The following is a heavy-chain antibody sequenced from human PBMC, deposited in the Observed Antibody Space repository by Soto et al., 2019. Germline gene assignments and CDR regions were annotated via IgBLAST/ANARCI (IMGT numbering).Heavy chain of an antibody. CDR2: INGEGSST. Sequence: PGGSLRLSGAASGFTLSNFWMHWVRQPPGKGLVWVSRINGEGSSTKYADSVKGRFTISIDNAKNTVYLQMNSLTAEDTAVYYCSREERPSRSGYGPWGQGTVVTVAS. J-gene: IGHJ5*02. V-gene: IGHV3-74*01. D-gene: IGHD6-25*01. CDR1: GFTLSNFW. CDR3: SREERPSRSGYGP.